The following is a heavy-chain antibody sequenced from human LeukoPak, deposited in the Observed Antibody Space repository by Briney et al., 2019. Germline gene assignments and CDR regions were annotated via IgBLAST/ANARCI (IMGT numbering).Heavy chain of an antibody. V-gene: IGHV3-49*04. CDR3: TREGLEGFDY. CDR2: IRSKAYGGTT. J-gene: IGHJ4*02. Sequence: PGGSLRLSCTASGFTFGDYAMSWVRQAPGKGLEWVGFIRSKAYGGTTEYAASVKGRFTISRDDSKSIAYLQMNSLKTEDTAVYYCTREGLEGFDYWGQGTLVTVSS. D-gene: IGHD6-19*01. CDR1: GFTFGDYA.